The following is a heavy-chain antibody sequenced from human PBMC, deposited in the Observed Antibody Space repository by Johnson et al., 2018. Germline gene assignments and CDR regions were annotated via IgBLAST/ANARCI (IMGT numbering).Heavy chain of an antibody. Sequence: VQSGESLRLACAASGFTVSSNYMSWVRQAPGKGLEWVSGIDSGGTTYYADSVKGRVTISRDSSKNTLYLQMDSLRADDTAVYYCARDLRDFDGGMDVWGKGTTVTVSS. CDR1: GFTVSSNY. CDR3: ARDLRDFDGGMDV. V-gene: IGHV3-53*01. J-gene: IGHJ6*03. CDR2: IDSGGTT. D-gene: IGHD2-21*02.